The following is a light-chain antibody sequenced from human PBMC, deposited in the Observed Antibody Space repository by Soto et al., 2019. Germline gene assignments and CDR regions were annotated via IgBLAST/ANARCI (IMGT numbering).Light chain of an antibody. CDR1: RNVSIY. Sequence: EIPLTQSPSSLAASGGDRLTLTRRASRNVSIYLNWYQHKLGKGPTLLIHATSNLQIGVPSRFSGSGSGTEFTLTISSLEPEDFGTYYCQQSYKMPSFGQGTRLEIK. J-gene: IGKJ5*01. CDR3: QQSYKMPS. CDR2: ATS. V-gene: IGKV1-39*01.